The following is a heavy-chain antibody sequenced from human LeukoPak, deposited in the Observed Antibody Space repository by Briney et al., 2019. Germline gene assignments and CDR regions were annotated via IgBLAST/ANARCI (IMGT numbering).Heavy chain of an antibody. V-gene: IGHV3-30*02. D-gene: IGHD3-10*01. CDR2: IRYDGSNK. J-gene: IGHJ4*02. CDR1: GFTFSSYG. Sequence: GGSPRLSCGASGFTFSSYGMHWVRQAPGKGLEWVAFIRYDGSNKYYADSVKGRFTISRDNSKNTLYLQMNSLRAEDTAVYYCAKDIGSYYDYWGQGILVTVSS. CDR3: AKDIGSYYDY.